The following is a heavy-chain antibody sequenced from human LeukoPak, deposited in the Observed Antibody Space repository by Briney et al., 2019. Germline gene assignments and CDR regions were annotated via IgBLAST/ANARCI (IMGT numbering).Heavy chain of an antibody. CDR2: IYYSGSA. CDR3: ARSYGSGNYFDY. Sequence: PSETLSLTCTVSGVSISSSTYYWGWIRQPPGKGLEWIGYIYYSGSAKYNPSLKSRVTMSVDTSKNQFSLKLSSVTAADTAVYYCARSYGSGNYFDYWGQGALVTVSS. J-gene: IGHJ4*02. CDR1: GVSISSSTYY. D-gene: IGHD3-10*01. V-gene: IGHV4-61*05.